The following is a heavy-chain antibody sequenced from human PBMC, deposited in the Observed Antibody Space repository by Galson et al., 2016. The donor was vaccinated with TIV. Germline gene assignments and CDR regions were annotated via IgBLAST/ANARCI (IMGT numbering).Heavy chain of an antibody. CDR3: AHIRGPDVEYCSVNRCPRCFDY. J-gene: IGHJ4*02. Sequence: PALVKPTQTLTLTCTFSGFSLSSSGVGVGWIRQPPGKAPEWLALIYWNDDKRYSPSPNTRLTITKDTSRNQLVLTMTNVDPEDTATYYCAHIRGPDVEYCSVNRCPRCFDYGGQGTLVTVSS. V-gene: IGHV2-5*01. CDR1: GFSLSSSGVG. CDR2: IYWNDDK. D-gene: IGHD2-15*01.